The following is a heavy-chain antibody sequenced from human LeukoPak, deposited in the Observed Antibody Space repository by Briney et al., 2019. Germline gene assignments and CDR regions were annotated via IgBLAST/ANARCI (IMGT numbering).Heavy chain of an antibody. V-gene: IGHV1-2*02. D-gene: IGHD3-22*01. Sequence: DSVKLSCKASRYPVTAYYMHWVRQAPGQGLEWRGWINPNSGGTNDTTKCQGTVTMTRDTSISTAYMELSRLRSDDTAVYYCARKRGGYYDGSGYYWNRWFDPWGQGTLVTVSS. J-gene: IGHJ5*02. CDR3: ARKRGGYYDGSGYYWNRWFDP. CDR2: INPNSGGT. CDR1: RYPVTAYY.